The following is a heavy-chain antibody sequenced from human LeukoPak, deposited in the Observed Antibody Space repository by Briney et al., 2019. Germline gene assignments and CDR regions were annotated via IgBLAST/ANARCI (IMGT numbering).Heavy chain of an antibody. CDR3: ARESYYDSSGYSHDAFDI. J-gene: IGHJ3*02. D-gene: IGHD3-22*01. Sequence: SETLSLTCTVSGGSISSSSYYWGWIRQPPGKGLEWIGSIYYSGNTYYKSSLKSRVTIAVDTSKNQFSLKLNSVTAADTAVYYCARESYYDSSGYSHDAFDIWGQGTMVTVSS. V-gene: IGHV4-39*07. CDR1: GGSISSSSYY. CDR2: IYYSGNT.